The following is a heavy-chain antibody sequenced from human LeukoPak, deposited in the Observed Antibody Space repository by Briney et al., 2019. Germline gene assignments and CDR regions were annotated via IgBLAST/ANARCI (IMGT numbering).Heavy chain of an antibody. Sequence: PSETLSLTYTVTGYSISSGYYWGWIRQPPGKGLEWIGSIYHSGSTYYNPSLKSRVTISVDTSKNQFSLKLSSVTAADTAVYYCARGSILDDYYDSYPAAFDIWGQGTMVTVSS. D-gene: IGHD3-22*01. V-gene: IGHV4-38-2*02. J-gene: IGHJ3*02. CDR3: ARGSILDDYYDSYPAAFDI. CDR1: GYSISSGYY. CDR2: IYHSGST.